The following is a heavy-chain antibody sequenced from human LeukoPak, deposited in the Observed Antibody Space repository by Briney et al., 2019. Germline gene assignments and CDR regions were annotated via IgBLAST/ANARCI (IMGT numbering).Heavy chain of an antibody. CDR3: AREISSGWSDY. CDR2: INPNSGVT. Sequence: GASVKVSCKASGYTFTGYYMHWVRQAPGQGLEWMGWINPNSGVTNYAQKFQGRVTMTRDTSISTAYMELSGLRSDDTAVYYCAREISSGWSDYWGQGTLVTVSS. J-gene: IGHJ4*02. V-gene: IGHV1-2*02. CDR1: GYTFTGYY. D-gene: IGHD6-19*01.